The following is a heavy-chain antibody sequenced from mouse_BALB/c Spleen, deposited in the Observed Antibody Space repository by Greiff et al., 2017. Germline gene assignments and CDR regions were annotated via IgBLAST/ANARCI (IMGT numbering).Heavy chain of an antibody. CDR2: IDPENGDT. CDR1: GFNIKDYY. V-gene: IGHV14-4*02. D-gene: IGHD2-4*01. Sequence: EVKVVESGAELVRSGASVKLSCTASGFNIKDYYMHWVKQRPEQGLEWIGWIDPENGDTEYAPKFQGKATMTADTSSNTAYLQLSSLTSEDTAVYYCTRYDYGYYYAMDYWGQGTSVTVSS. J-gene: IGHJ4*01. CDR3: TRYDYGYYYAMDY.